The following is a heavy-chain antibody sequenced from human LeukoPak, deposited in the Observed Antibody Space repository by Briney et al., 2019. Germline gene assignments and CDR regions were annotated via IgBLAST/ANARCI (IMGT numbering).Heavy chain of an antibody. CDR1: GFTFRNYG. D-gene: IGHD2-2*01. V-gene: IGHV3-48*01. CDR2: ITSSATAK. CDR3: ARWYCTTTNCYYDY. Sequence: GGSLRLSCAVSGFTFRNYGMHWVRQAPGKGLEWISYITSSATAKYYADSVRGRFTISRDNSKNTLFLQMNSLRVEDTAVYYCARWYCTTTNCYYDYWGQGTLVTVSS. J-gene: IGHJ4*02.